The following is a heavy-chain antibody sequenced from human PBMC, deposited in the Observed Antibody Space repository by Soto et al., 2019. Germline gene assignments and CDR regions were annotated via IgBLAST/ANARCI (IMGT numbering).Heavy chain of an antibody. J-gene: IGHJ4*02. CDR3: AHSAYDGPFDY. D-gene: IGHD5-12*01. CDR2: IYYSGTA. Sequence: QVQLQESGPGLVKPSQTLSLTCTVSGGSIISVDYYWSWIRQPPGKGLEWIGYIYYSGTAYYNPSLKSRVVISVDTSKNQFSLKLSSVTAADTAVYYCAHSAYDGPFDYWGQGTLVTVSS. V-gene: IGHV4-30-4*01. CDR1: GGSIISVDYY.